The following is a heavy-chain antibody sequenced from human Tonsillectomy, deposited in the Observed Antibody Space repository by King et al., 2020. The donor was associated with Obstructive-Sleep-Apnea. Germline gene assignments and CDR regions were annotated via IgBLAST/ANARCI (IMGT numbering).Heavy chain of an antibody. Sequence: VESGGGLVKPGGSLRLSCAASGFTFSSYIMNWVRQAPGKGLEWVSFISSSSSYIYYADSVKGRFTISRDNAKKSLYLQMNILRAEDTAVYYCVLARVRCSGGTCYPLFDYWGQGTLVTVSS. CDR1: GFTFSSYI. CDR3: VLARVRCSGGTCYPLFDY. D-gene: IGHD2-15*01. V-gene: IGHV3-21*01. J-gene: IGHJ4*02. CDR2: ISSSSSYI.